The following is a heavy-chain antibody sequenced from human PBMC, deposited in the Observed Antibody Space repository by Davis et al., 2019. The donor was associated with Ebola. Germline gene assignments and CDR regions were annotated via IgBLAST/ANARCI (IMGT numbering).Heavy chain of an antibody. Sequence: ASVKVSCKASGGTFTSYYMHWVRQAPGQGLEWMGIINPSGGSTSYAQKFQGRVTMTRDTSISTAYMELSSLRSEDTAVYYCARDDDDDNWFDPWGQGTLVTVSS. CDR2: INPSGGST. CDR1: GGTFTSYY. V-gene: IGHV1-46*01. J-gene: IGHJ5*02. D-gene: IGHD1-1*01. CDR3: ARDDDDDNWFDP.